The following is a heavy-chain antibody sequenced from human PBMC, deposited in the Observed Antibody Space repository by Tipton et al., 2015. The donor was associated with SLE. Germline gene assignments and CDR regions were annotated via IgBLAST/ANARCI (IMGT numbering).Heavy chain of an antibody. V-gene: IGHV1-8*01. J-gene: IGHJ5*02. CDR1: GYAFTSYD. CDR3: ARGSLLWSHGPDP. Sequence: QSGAEVKKPGASVKVSCKDSGYAFTSYDINWVRQATGQRLEWMGWMNPNRGNTCHAQKFQGRVTMTRNTSISTAYMELSSLRSEDTAVYYCARGSLLWSHGPDPWGQGTLVTVSS. CDR2: MNPNRGNT. D-gene: IGHD2-21*01.